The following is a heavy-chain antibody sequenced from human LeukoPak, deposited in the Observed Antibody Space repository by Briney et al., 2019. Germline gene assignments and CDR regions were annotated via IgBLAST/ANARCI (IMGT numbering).Heavy chain of an antibody. J-gene: IGHJ4*02. V-gene: IGHV1-69*13. CDR3: ARGDYSNYLFDY. CDR2: IIPIFGTA. D-gene: IGHD4-11*01. Sequence: ASVKVSCKASGGTFSSYAISWVRQAPGQGLEWMGGIIPIFGTANYAQKFQGRVTITADESTSTAYMELSSLRSEGTAVYYCARGDYSNYLFDYWGQGTLVTVSS. CDR1: GGTFSSYA.